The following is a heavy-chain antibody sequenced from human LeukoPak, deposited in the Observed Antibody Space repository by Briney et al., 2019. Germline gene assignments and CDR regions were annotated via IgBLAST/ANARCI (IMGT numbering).Heavy chain of an antibody. D-gene: IGHD3-9*01. CDR3: ARVRYFDWDAFDI. CDR1: GFTFSSYE. J-gene: IGHJ3*02. V-gene: IGHV3-7*04. CDR2: IKQDGSEK. Sequence: PGGSLRLSCAASGFTFSSYEMNWVRQAPGKGLEWVANIKQDGSEKYYVDSVKGRFTISRDNAKNSLYLQMNSLRAEDTAVYYCARVRYFDWDAFDIWGQGTMVTVSS.